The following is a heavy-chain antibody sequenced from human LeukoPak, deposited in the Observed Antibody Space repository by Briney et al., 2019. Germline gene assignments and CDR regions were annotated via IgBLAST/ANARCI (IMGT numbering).Heavy chain of an antibody. D-gene: IGHD3-9*01. Sequence: DPSETLSLTCTVSGGSISSANYYWSWIRQPAGKGLEWIGRIYTSGITKYNPSLKSRVSMSVDTSKNQFSLKMSSVTAADTAVYYCARDLVDTLTGYPGAFDYWGQGTLVTVSS. J-gene: IGHJ4*02. CDR2: IYTSGIT. V-gene: IGHV4-61*02. CDR3: ARDLVDTLTGYPGAFDY. CDR1: GGSISSANYY.